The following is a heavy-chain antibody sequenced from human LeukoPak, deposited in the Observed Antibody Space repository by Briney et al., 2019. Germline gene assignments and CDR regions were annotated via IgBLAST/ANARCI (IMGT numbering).Heavy chain of an antibody. J-gene: IGHJ4*02. CDR3: ATPGVTVG. D-gene: IGHD4-23*01. V-gene: IGHV3-33*01. CDR2: IWYDGSNK. Sequence: PGGSLRLSCAASGFTFNNYGMHWVRQAPGKGLEWVAVIWYDGSNKYYEDSLKGRFTVSRDNSKNTLYLQMNSLRAEDTAVYYCATPGVTVGWGQGTLVTVSS. CDR1: GFTFNNYG.